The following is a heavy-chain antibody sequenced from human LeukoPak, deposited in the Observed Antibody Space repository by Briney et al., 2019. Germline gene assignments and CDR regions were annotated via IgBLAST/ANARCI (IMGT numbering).Heavy chain of an antibody. CDR2: IAYDGSST. J-gene: IGHJ6*02. Sequence: GGSLRLSCAASGFTFSNYAIHCVRQAPGKGLEWVAVIAYDGSSTVYADSVKGRFTISRYNSKNTLYLQMNSLRTEDTAVYYCARGASTAAKYGMDVWGRGTAVTVSS. V-gene: IGHV3-30*04. D-gene: IGHD2-21*02. CDR3: ARGASTAAKYGMDV. CDR1: GFTFSNYA.